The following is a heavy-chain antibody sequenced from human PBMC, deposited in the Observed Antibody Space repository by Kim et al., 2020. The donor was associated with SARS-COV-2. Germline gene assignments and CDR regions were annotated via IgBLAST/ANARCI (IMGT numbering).Heavy chain of an antibody. Sequence: QGFTGRFVFSLDTSVSTAYLQISSLKAEDTAVYYCARVATIQGILDFDYWGQGTLVTVSS. J-gene: IGHJ4*02. D-gene: IGHD5-12*01. V-gene: IGHV7-4-1*02. CDR3: ARVATIQGILDFDY.